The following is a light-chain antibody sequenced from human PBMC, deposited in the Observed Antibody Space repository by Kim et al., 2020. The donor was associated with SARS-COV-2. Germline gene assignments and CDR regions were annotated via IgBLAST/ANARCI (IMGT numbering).Light chain of an antibody. CDR2: DAS. V-gene: IGKV1-5*01. Sequence: DIQMTQSPSTLSVSVGDRVTITCRASQSISSWLAWYQQKPGKAPKLLIYDASSWESGVPSRFSGSGSGTEFTLTISSLQPDDFATYYCQQYNSYSGTFGQGTKVDIK. CDR3: QQYNSYSGT. CDR1: QSISSW. J-gene: IGKJ1*01.